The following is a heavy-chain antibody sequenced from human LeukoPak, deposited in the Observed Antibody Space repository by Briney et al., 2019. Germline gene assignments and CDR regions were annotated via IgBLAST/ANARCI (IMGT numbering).Heavy chain of an antibody. D-gene: IGHD6-19*01. Sequence: SQTLSLTCAISGDSVSSNSAAWNWIRQSPSRGLEWLGRTYYRSKWYKDYAVSVKSRITINPYTTRNQFSLHLISVTPADTAVYDCTRTSSGPDYWGQGTLVTVSS. CDR2: TYYRSKWYK. CDR3: TRTSSGPDY. V-gene: IGHV6-1*01. J-gene: IGHJ4*02. CDR1: GDSVSSNSAA.